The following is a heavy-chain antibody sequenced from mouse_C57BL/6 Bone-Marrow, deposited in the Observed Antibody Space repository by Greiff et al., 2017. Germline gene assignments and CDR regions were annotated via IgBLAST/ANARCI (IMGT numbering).Heavy chain of an antibody. J-gene: IGHJ3*01. CDR2: SRNKANDYTT. V-gene: IGHV7-1*01. CDR1: GFTFSDFY. CDR3: ARDEFAY. Sequence: EVKLMESGGGLVQSGRSLRLSCATSGFTFSDFYMEWVRQAPGQGLEWIAASRNKANDYTTEYSASVKGRFIVSRDTSQSSLYLQMNALRAEDTAIYYCARDEFAYWGQGTLVTVSA.